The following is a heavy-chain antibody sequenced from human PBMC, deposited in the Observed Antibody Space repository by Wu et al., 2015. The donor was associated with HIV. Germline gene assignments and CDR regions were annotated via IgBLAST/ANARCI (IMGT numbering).Heavy chain of an antibody. CDR1: GGTFSNYV. D-gene: IGHD3-22*01. J-gene: IGHJ5*02. CDR2: IIPIFGTT. CDR3: AREIGSSGYFP. Sequence: QVHLEQSGAEVKKPGSSVKVPCKASGGTFSNYVISWVRQAPGQGLEWMGGIIPIFGTTNYAQKFQGRVTITTEKSSSTSYMELTSLTSNDTAVYYCAREIGSSGYFPWGQGTRVTVSS. V-gene: IGHV1-69*05.